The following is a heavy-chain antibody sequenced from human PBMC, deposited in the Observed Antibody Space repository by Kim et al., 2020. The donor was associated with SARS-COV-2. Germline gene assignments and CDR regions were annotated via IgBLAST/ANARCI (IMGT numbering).Heavy chain of an antibody. CDR2: ISYDGSNK. J-gene: IGHJ6*02. V-gene: IGHV3-30*18. Sequence: GGSLRLSCAASGFTFNTYGMYWVRQAPGKGLEWVAVISYDGSNKYYADSVKGRFTISRDNSKNTLYLQMSSLRAEDTAVYYCAKAVLRGVNYYYYGMDVWGQGTTVTVSS. CDR1: GFTFNTYG. CDR3: AKAVLRGVNYYYYGMDV. D-gene: IGHD3-10*01.